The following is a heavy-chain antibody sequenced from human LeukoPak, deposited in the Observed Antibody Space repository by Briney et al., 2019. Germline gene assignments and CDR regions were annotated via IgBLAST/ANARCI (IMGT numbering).Heavy chain of an antibody. CDR1: AFTFSDYS. J-gene: IGHJ4*02. V-gene: IGHV3-48*01. CDR3: AXDRLTSGSYFFDY. D-gene: IGHD1-26*01. CDR2: ISGRSSTI. Sequence: PGGSLRLSCAASAFTFSDYSMNWVRQAPGKGLEWISYISGRSSTICYADSVRGRFTISRDNAKNSMYLQINSLIAEDTSVYYCAXDRLTSGSYFFDYWGQGTLVTVSS.